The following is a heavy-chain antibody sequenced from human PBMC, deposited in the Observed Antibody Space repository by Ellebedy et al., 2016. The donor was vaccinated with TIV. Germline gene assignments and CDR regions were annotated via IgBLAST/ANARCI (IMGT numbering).Heavy chain of an antibody. V-gene: IGHV3-53*04. J-gene: IGHJ3*01. Sequence: ESLKISXAASGFFVTDSYMSWVRQAPGKGLEWVAAIYRGGSTFYADSVAGRFTISRHKSKNTLFLQMKSLRPEDTAVYFCARLEIVAEPAPDPVDLWGQGTMVTVSS. D-gene: IGHD2/OR15-2a*01. CDR1: GFFVTDSY. CDR2: IYRGGST. CDR3: ARLEIVAEPAPDPVDL.